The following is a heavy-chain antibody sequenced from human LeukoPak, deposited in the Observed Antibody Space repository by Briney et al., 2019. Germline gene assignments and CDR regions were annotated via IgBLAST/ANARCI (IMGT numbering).Heavy chain of an antibody. D-gene: IGHD2-15*01. CDR2: ISGSGGST. J-gene: IGHJ3*02. Sequence: GGSLRLSCAASGLTFSSYAMSWVRQAPGKGLEWVSAISGSGGSTYYADSVKGRFTISRDNAKNSLYLQMNSLRAEDTAVYYCAKDQDYAFDIWGQGTTVTVSS. CDR3: AKDQDYAFDI. V-gene: IGHV3-23*01. CDR1: GLTFSSYA.